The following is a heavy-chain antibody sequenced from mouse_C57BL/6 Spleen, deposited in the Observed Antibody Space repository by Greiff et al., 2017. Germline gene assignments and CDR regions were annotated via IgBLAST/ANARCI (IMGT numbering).Heavy chain of an antibody. CDR1: GFNIKDYY. J-gene: IGHJ2*01. Sequence: VQLQQSGAELVKPGASVKLSCTASGFNIKDYYMHWVKQRTEQGLEWIGRIDPEDGETKYAPQFQGKATITADTSSNTAYLQLSSLTSEDTAVYYCARGYDYENYFDYGGQGTTLTVSS. CDR2: IDPEDGET. V-gene: IGHV14-2*01. D-gene: IGHD2-4*01. CDR3: ARGYDYENYFDY.